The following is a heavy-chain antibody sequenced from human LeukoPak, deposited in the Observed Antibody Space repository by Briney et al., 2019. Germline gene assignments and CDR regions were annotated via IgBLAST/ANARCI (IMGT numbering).Heavy chain of an antibody. CDR3: AREKPYYYDSSGHPDAFDI. D-gene: IGHD3-22*01. CDR2: ISSSSSYI. J-gene: IGHJ3*02. CDR1: GFTFSSYS. Sequence: PGGSLRLSCAASGFTFSSYSMNWVRQAPGKGLEWVSSISSSSSYIYYADSVKGRFTISRDNAKNSLYLQMNSLRAEDTAVYYCAREKPYYYDSSGHPDAFDIWGQGTMVTVSS. V-gene: IGHV3-21*01.